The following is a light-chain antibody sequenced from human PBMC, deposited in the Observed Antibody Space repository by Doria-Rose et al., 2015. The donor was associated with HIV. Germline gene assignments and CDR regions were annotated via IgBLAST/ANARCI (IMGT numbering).Light chain of an antibody. CDR2: AAS. CDR3: QQSCCTPST. CDR1: QSISSY. Sequence: DIQMTQSPSSLSASVGDRVTITCRASQSISSYLNWYQQKPGKAPKLLIYAASSLQSGVPSRFSGSGSGTDFTLTISSLQPEDFAAYYCQQSCCTPSTWGKGTQLEI. V-gene: IGKV1-39*01. J-gene: IGKJ2*02.